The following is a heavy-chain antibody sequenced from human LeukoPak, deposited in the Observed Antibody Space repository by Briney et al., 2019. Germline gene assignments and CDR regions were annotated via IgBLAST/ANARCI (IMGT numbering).Heavy chain of an antibody. Sequence: PGGSLRLSCAASGFTFSSYAMSWVRQAPGKGLEWVSAISGSGGTTYYADSVKGRFTISRDNSKNTLYLQMNSLRAEGTAVYYCAKGALSARTLGFCDYWSQGTLVTVSS. CDR3: AKGALSARTLGFCDY. CDR1: GFTFSSYA. CDR2: ISGSGGTT. J-gene: IGHJ4*02. V-gene: IGHV3-23*01. D-gene: IGHD3-16*01.